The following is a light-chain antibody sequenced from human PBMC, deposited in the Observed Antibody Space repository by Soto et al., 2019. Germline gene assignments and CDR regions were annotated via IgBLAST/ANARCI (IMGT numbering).Light chain of an antibody. CDR1: SGDVGGYNY. Sequence: QSALTQPRSVSGSPGQSVTISCTGTSGDVGGYNYVSWYQQYPGKAPRLMIYDVVKRPSGVPNRFSGSKSGNTASLTIAGLQAEDEAEYYCCSFAGSTTYVFGGGTKVTVL. CDR2: DVV. V-gene: IGLV2-11*01. J-gene: IGLJ1*01. CDR3: CSFAGSTTYV.